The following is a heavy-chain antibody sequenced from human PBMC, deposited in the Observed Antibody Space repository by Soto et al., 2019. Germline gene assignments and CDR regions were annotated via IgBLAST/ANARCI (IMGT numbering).Heavy chain of an antibody. CDR2: MNPNSGNT. Sequence: GASVKVCCEGPGCSFTSYDINWGREGTGQGLGWMGWMNPNSGNTGYAQKFQGRVTMTRNTSISTAYMELSSLRSEDTAVYYCARDISGSSSWNPPHYNWFDPWGQGTLVTVSS. V-gene: IGHV1-8*01. CDR1: GCSFTSYD. D-gene: IGHD6-13*01. CDR3: ARDISGSSSWNPPHYNWFDP. J-gene: IGHJ5*02.